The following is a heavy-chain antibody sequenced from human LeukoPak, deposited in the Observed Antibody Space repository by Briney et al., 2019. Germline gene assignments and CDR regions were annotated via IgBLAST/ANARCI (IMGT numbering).Heavy chain of an antibody. CDR3: ARDDGGDFNDAFDI. Sequence: GGSLRLSCAASGFTFSSYGMSWVRQAAGRGVEWVSAISGSGGSTYYADSVKGRFTVSREKAHNSVVLQMNSLRAEDTAVYYCARDDGGDFNDAFDIWGQGTMVAVSS. J-gene: IGHJ3*02. D-gene: IGHD2-21*02. CDR2: ISGSGGST. CDR1: GFTFSSYG. V-gene: IGHV3-23*01.